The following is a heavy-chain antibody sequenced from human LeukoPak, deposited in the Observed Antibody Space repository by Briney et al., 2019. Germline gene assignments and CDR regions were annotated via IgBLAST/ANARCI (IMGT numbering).Heavy chain of an antibody. CDR2: IYYTGST. D-gene: IGHD1-26*01. CDR1: GGSISNYY. CDR3: ARVTIVGATRGVDY. Sequence: SETLSLTCTVSGGSISNYYWNWIRQPPGKGLEWIGYIYYTGSTNYNPSLKSRVTMSVDTSKNQFSLKLSSVTAADTAVYYCARVTIVGATRGVDYWGQGTLVTVSS. V-gene: IGHV4-59*12. J-gene: IGHJ4*02.